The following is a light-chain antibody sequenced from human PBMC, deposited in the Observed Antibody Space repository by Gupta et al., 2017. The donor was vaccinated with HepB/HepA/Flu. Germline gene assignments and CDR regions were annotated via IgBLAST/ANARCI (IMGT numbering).Light chain of an antibody. CDR2: GAS. V-gene: IGKV3-15*01. Sequence: EIVMTQSPATLSVSPGERATLSCRASQSVSSNLAWYQQKPGQAPRLLIYGASTRATGIPARFSGSGSGTEFTLTISSLQSEDSSVYYCQQDNNWPLTFGQGTKVEIK. CDR1: QSVSSN. CDR3: QQDNNWPLT. J-gene: IGKJ1*01.